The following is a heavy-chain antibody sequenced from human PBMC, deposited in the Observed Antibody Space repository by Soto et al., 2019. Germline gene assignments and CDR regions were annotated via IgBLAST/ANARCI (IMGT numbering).Heavy chain of an antibody. CDR3: ARGPGGFGDFSLDY. V-gene: IGHV4-4*07. D-gene: IGHD3-10*01. CDR2: IYSGGST. J-gene: IGHJ4*02. CDR1: GGSINSSY. Sequence: QVQLQESGPGLVKPSETLSLTCTVSGGSINSSYWSWIRQPAGKGLEWIGRIYSGGSTNYNPSLKSRLTVSVDTSKNQFSLKLTSVTAADTAVYYCARGPGGFGDFSLDYWGQGTLVTVAS.